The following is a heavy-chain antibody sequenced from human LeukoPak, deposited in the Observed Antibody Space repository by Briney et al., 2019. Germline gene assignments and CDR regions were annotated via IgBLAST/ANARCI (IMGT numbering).Heavy chain of an antibody. V-gene: IGHV3-64*01. CDR3: ARAPTSMAGADY. Sequence: GGSLRLSCAASGFTFSSYAMHWVRQAPGKGLDYVSAISSNGGSTYYANSVKGRFTISRDNSKNTLYLQMGSLRAEDMAVYYCARAPTSMAGADYWGQGTLVTVSS. D-gene: IGHD5-24*01. CDR1: GFTFSSYA. CDR2: ISSNGGST. J-gene: IGHJ4*02.